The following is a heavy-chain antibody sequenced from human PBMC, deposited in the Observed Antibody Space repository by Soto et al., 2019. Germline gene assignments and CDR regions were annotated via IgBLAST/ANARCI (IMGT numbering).Heavy chain of an antibody. CDR3: ASEYGGNSA. Sequence: QVQLVQSGAEVKKPGSSMKVSCKTSRGTFNIYTISWVRQAPGQGLEWMGRIIPILGIANYAQKFQGRVTITADKSTSTAYMELSSVRSEDTAVYYCASEYGGNSAWGQGTLVTVSS. CDR2: IIPILGIA. D-gene: IGHD4-17*01. J-gene: IGHJ4*02. V-gene: IGHV1-69*02. CDR1: RGTFNIYT.